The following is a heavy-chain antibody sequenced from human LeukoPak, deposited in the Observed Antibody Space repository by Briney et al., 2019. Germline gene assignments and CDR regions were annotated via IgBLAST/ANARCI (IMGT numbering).Heavy chain of an antibody. CDR1: GFTVSSNY. D-gene: IGHD4-17*01. CDR3: ARTGSYGGYVYSLDY. Sequence: GGSLSLSCAASGFTVSSNYMSWVRQAPGKGLEWVSVIYSGGSTYYADSVKGRFTISRDNSKNTLYLQMNSLRAEDTAVYYCARTGSYGGYVYSLDYWGQGTLVTVSS. V-gene: IGHV3-53*01. CDR2: IYSGGST. J-gene: IGHJ4*02.